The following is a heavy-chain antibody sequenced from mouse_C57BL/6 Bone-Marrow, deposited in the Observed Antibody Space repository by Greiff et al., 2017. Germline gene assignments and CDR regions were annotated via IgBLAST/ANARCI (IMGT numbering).Heavy chain of an antibody. D-gene: IGHD1-1*01. CDR2: IHPNSGST. CDR3: ARWYYYPYAMDY. J-gene: IGHJ4*01. CDR1: GYTFTSYW. Sequence: VQLQQPGAELVKPGASVKLSCKASGYTFTSYWMHWVKQRPGQGLEWIGMIHPNSGSTNYNEKFKSKATLTVDKSSSTAYMQHSSLTSEDSAVYYCARWYYYPYAMDYWGQGTSVTVSS. V-gene: IGHV1-64*01.